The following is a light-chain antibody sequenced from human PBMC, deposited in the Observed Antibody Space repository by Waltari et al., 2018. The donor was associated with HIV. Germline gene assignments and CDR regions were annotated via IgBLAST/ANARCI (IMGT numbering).Light chain of an antibody. V-gene: IGLV1-44*01. CDR3: ATWDDTLSGPV. CDR2: SNN. Sequence: QPVLTQPTSASGTPGQNITISCSGNIPNIGSNSVNWYQQFSGAAPKLLIFSNNQHPSGVPARFSGSKSGSAASLAISGLHSDDEAIYHCATWDDTLSGPVFGGGTKLTVL. J-gene: IGLJ3*02. CDR1: IPNIGSNS.